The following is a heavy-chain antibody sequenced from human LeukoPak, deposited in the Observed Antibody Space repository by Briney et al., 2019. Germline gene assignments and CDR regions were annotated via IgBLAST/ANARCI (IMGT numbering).Heavy chain of an antibody. D-gene: IGHD3-22*01. V-gene: IGHV3-23*01. Sequence: RVLRLSCAASAFTYISYAMSWVREAQGQGLAGVSAIRGGGGSTSYADSVKDRFTISRDNSKNTLYLQMNSLRVEDKAVYYCAKDDSSGFYPRRFAFDIWGQGTMVTVSS. J-gene: IGHJ3*02. CDR2: IRGGGGST. CDR1: AFTYISYA. CDR3: AKDDSSGFYPRRFAFDI.